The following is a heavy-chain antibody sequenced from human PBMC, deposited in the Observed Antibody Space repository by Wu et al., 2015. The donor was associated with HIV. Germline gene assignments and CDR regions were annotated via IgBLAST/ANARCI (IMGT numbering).Heavy chain of an antibody. CDR2: INPNRGGI. Sequence: QVQLLQSGAEVKKPGASVMVSCKASGYTFIDYYIYWVRKTPGQGLEWMGWINPNRGGIKYAQKFQGRVTMTRDTAVSTAYMELNNLRPDDTAVYYCARLQSLHGLYSNADYWGQGTLVTVSS. CDR1: GYTFIDYY. J-gene: IGHJ4*02. V-gene: IGHV1-2*02. CDR3: ARLQSLHGLYSNADY. D-gene: IGHD3/OR15-3a*01.